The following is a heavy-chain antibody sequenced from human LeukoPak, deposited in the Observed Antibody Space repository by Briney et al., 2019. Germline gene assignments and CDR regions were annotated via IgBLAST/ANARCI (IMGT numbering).Heavy chain of an antibody. J-gene: IGHJ5*02. CDR2: IYYSGST. V-gene: IGHV4-39*01. D-gene: IGHD3-3*01. CDR1: GGSISSSSYY. Sequence: SETLSLTCTVSGGSISSSSYYWGWIRQPPGKGLEWIGSIYYSGSTYYNPSLESRVTISVDTSKNQFSLKLSSVTAADTAVYYCARLGGSYDFWSGYYSPFWFDPWGQGTLVTVSS. CDR3: ARLGGSYDFWSGYYSPFWFDP.